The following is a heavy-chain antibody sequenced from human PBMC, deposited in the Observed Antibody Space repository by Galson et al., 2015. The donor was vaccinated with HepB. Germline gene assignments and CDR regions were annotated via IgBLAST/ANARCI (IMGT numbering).Heavy chain of an antibody. CDR3: AGEDSYGDYVER. CDR2: IYSGGNR. Sequence: SLRLSCAATGFTVSSNYMSWVRQAPGKGLEWVAVIYSGGNRYYADFVKGRFTISRDNSRNTLYLHMNSLRAEDTAENYCAGEDSYGDYVERWGQGTLVTVSS. D-gene: IGHD4-17*01. J-gene: IGHJ4*02. V-gene: IGHV3-66*01. CDR1: GFTVSSNY.